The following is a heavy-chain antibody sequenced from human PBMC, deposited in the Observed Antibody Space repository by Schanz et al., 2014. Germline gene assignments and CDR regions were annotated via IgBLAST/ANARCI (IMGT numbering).Heavy chain of an antibody. J-gene: IGHJ4*02. CDR3: ARAFGGYDPAGALDY. Sequence: QVQLVQSGAEVKKPGASVKVSCKASGYTTFTDYYIHWARQAPGQGLEWMGWINPNSGDTNYAQKFQGWVTMTRDTSISTAYMELSRLKSDDTAVYYCARAFGGYDPAGALDYWGRGTLVTVSS. V-gene: IGHV1-2*04. CDR1: GYTTFTDYY. CDR2: INPNSGDT. D-gene: IGHD5-12*01.